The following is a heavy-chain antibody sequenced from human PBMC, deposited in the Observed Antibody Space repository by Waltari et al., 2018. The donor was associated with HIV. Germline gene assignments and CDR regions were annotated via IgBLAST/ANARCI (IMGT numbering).Heavy chain of an antibody. CDR3: ARDRGSSPNDAFDI. V-gene: IGHV3-53*01. CDR1: GFSVSRIY. CDR2: MYSGGST. Sequence: EVQLVESGGGLIQPGGSLRLSCAVSGFSVSRIYMSWVRQAPGKWVEWVSVMYSGGSTYYSASAKGRFTSSRDESKHTLYLQMNSLRAEDTAVYYCARDRGSSPNDAFDIWGQGTMVTVSS. J-gene: IGHJ3*02. D-gene: IGHD6-6*01.